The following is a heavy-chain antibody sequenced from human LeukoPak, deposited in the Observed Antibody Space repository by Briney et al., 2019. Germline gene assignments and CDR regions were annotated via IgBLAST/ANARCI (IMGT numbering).Heavy chain of an antibody. CDR1: GGSISSSSYY. Sequence: SETLSLTCTVSGGSISSSSYYWGWIRQPPGKGLEWIGSIFYSGSTYYNPSLKSRVTTSVDTSKNQFSLKLSSVTAGDTAVYYCARLGYDYVWAKYFQHWGQGTLVTVSS. V-gene: IGHV4-39*01. J-gene: IGHJ1*01. D-gene: IGHD3-16*01. CDR3: ARLGYDYVWAKYFQH. CDR2: IFYSGST.